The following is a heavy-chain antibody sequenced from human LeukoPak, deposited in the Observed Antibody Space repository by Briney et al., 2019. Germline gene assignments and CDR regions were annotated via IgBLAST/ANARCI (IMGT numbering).Heavy chain of an antibody. D-gene: IGHD3-10*01. V-gene: IGHV4-34*01. J-gene: IGHJ4*02. Sequence: KPSETLSLTCAVYGGSFSGYYWSWIRQPPGKGLEWIGEINHSGSTNYNPSLKSRVTISVDTSKNQFSLKLSSVTAADTAVYYCARGRGVIREYYFDYWGQGTLVTVSS. CDR3: ARGRGVIREYYFDY. CDR2: INHSGST. CDR1: GGSFSGYY.